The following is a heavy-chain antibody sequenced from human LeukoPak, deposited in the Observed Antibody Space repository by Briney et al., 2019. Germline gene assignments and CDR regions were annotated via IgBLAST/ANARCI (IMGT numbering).Heavy chain of an antibody. CDR1: GYTFTSYG. V-gene: IGHV1-18*01. CDR3: ARSELRYFDWLPHDAFDI. Sequence: GASVKVSCKASGYTFTSYGISWVRQAPGQGLEWMGWISAYNGNTNYAQKLQGRVTMTTDTSTSTAYMELRSLRSDDTAVYYCARSELRYFDWLPHDAFDIWGQGTVVTVSS. D-gene: IGHD3-9*01. CDR2: ISAYNGNT. J-gene: IGHJ3*02.